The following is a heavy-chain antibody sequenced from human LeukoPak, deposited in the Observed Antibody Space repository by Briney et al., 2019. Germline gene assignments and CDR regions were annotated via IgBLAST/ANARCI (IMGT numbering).Heavy chain of an antibody. CDR3: AKDIRLGEQQLVPNFDY. Sequence: GGSLRLSCAASGFTFDDYAMHWVRQAPGKGLEWVSGISWNSGSIGYADSVKGRFTISRDNAKNSLYLQMNSLRAEDTALYYCAKDIRLGEQQLVPNFDYWGQGTLVTVSS. D-gene: IGHD6-13*01. J-gene: IGHJ4*02. V-gene: IGHV3-9*01. CDR1: GFTFDDYA. CDR2: ISWNSGSI.